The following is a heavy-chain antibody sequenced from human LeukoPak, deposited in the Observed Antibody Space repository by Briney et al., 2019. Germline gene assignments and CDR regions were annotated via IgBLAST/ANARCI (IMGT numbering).Heavy chain of an antibody. Sequence: YPGRSLRLSCEASGFTFSNYAMQWVSQDPGKGLEWVAVAYDGTSYFYAHFVVGRFTIYRDNSQSSLNVQMSDLRVEETALWYCARAGAVDRGLDVWGQGTTVTVSS. CDR3: ARAGAVDRGLDV. D-gene: IGHD3-10*01. J-gene: IGHJ6*02. V-gene: IGHV3-33*01. CDR2: AYDGTSY. CDR1: GFTFSNYA.